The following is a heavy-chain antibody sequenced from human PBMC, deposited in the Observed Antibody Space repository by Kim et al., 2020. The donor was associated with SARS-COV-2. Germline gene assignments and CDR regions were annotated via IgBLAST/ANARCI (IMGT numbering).Heavy chain of an antibody. CDR1: GGSFSGYY. V-gene: IGHV4-34*01. Sequence: SETLSLTCAVYGGSFSGYYWSWIRQPPGKGLEWIGEINHSGSTNYNPSLKSRVTISVDTSKNQFSLKLSSVTAADTAVYYCARGRRFYITIFGVVGPQPLMDVWGKGTTVTVSS. J-gene: IGHJ6*04. D-gene: IGHD3-3*01. CDR2: INHSGST. CDR3: ARGRRFYITIFGVVGPQPLMDV.